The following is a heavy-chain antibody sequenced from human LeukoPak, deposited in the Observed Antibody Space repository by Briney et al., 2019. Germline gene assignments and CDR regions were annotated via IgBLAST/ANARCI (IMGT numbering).Heavy chain of an antibody. V-gene: IGHV3-48*02. J-gene: IGHJ3*02. CDR3: ARSVTTNAFDI. Sequence: PGGSLRLSCAASGFTFCSYSMNWVRQAPGKGLEWISYVSSSGNTIYNADSVKGRLTISRDNAKSSLYLQMNSLRDDDTAVYYCARSVTTNAFDIWGQGTMVTVSS. D-gene: IGHD4-17*01. CDR1: GFTFCSYS. CDR2: VSSSGNTI.